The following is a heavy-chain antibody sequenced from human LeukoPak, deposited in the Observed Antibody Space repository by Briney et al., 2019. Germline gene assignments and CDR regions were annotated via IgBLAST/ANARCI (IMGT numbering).Heavy chain of an antibody. CDR1: GGTFSSYA. J-gene: IGHJ4*02. V-gene: IGHV1-69*06. D-gene: IGHD5-18*01. CDR2: IIPIFGTA. CDR3: ARDRGGDTAMASLSY. Sequence: AASVKVSCKASGGTFSSYAISWVRQAPGQGLEWMGGIIPIFGTANYAQKFQGRVTITADKSTSTAYMELSSLRSEDTAVYYCARDRGGDTAMASLSYWGQGTLVTVSS.